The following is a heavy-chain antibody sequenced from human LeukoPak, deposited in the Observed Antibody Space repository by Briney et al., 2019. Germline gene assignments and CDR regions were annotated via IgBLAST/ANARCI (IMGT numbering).Heavy chain of an antibody. Sequence: PGGSLRLSCAASGFTFSGSAMHWVRQASGKGLEWVCCIRSKANSYATAYAASVKGRFTISRDDSKNTAYLQMNSMKTEDTAVYYCTRLVPAAMDHFDYWGQGTLVTVSS. CDR2: IRSKANSYAT. CDR3: TRLVPAAMDHFDY. CDR1: GFTFSGSA. V-gene: IGHV3-73*01. J-gene: IGHJ4*02. D-gene: IGHD2-2*01.